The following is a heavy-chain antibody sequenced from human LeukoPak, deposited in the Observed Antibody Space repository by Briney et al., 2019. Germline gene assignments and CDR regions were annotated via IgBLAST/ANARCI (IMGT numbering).Heavy chain of an antibody. CDR3: ARGPYYDSSGYLAV. CDR1: GGSFSGYS. V-gene: IGHV4-34*01. D-gene: IGHD3-22*01. J-gene: IGHJ3*01. Sequence: SETLSLTCAVYGGSFSGYSWSWIRQPPGKGLEWIGEINHSGSTNYNPSLKSRVTISVDTSKNQFSLQLSSVTAADTAVYYCARGPYYDSSGYLAVWGQGTLVTVSS. CDR2: INHSGST.